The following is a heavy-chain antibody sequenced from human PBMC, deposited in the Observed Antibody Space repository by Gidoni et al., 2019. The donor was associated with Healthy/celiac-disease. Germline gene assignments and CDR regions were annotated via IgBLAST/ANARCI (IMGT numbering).Heavy chain of an antibody. V-gene: IGHV1-69-2*01. CDR3: ATGGYYGSGSPGFDP. D-gene: IGHD3-10*01. CDR2: VDPEDGET. CDR1: GYPFPDYY. J-gene: IGHJ5*02. Sequence: EVQLVQSGAEVKKPGATVKFSCKVSGYPFPDYYMHWVQQAPGKGLEWMGLVDPEDGETIYAEKFQVRVTITADTATDTAYMELSSLRSEDTAVYYCATGGYYGSGSPGFDPWGQGTLVTVSS.